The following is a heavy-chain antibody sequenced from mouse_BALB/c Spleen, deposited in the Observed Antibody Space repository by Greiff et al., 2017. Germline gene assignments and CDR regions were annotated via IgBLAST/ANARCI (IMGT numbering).Heavy chain of an antibody. CDR1: GFTFSSFG. Sequence: EVQVVESGGGLVKPGGSLKLSCAASGFTFSSFGMHWVRQAPEKGLEWVAYISSCSSTIYYADTVKGRFTISRDNPKNTLFLQMTSLRSEDTAMYYCERGRYGGRLYYAMDYWGQGTSVTVSS. CDR2: ISSCSSTI. V-gene: IGHV5-17*02. D-gene: IGHD2-14*01. J-gene: IGHJ4*01. CDR3: ERGRYGGRLYYAMDY.